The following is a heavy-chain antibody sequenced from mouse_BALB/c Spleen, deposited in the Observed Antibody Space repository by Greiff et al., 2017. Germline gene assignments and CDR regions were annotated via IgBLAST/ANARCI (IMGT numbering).Heavy chain of an antibody. Sequence: QVQLKQPGAELVKPGASVKLSCKASGYTFTSYWMHWVKQRPGQGLEWIGEINPSNGRTNYNEKFKSKATLTVDKSSSTAYMQLSSPTSEDSAVYYCARWDGYYSWFAYWGQGTLVTVSA. CDR1: GYTFTSYW. J-gene: IGHJ3*01. CDR3: ARWDGYYSWFAY. V-gene: IGHV1S81*02. D-gene: IGHD2-3*01. CDR2: INPSNGRT.